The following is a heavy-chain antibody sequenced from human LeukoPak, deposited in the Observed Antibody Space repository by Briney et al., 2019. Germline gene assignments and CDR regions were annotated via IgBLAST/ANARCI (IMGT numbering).Heavy chain of an antibody. V-gene: IGHV3-30*04. CDR2: ISYDGSNK. Sequence: GGSLRLSCAASGFTFSSYAMHWVRQAPGKGLEWVAVISYDGSNKYYADSVKGRFTISRDNSKNTLYLQMNSLRAEDTAVYYCARDRRGSYYYFDYWGQGTLITISS. D-gene: IGHD1-26*01. CDR3: ARDRRGSYYYFDY. CDR1: GFTFSSYA. J-gene: IGHJ4*02.